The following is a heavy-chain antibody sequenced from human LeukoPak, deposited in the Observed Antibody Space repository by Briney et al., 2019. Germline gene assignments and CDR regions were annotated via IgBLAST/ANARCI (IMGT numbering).Heavy chain of an antibody. D-gene: IGHD3-16*02. CDR3: ARDRYDYVWGSYPDY. J-gene: IGHJ4*02. CDR2: IKEDGSEK. Sequence: GGSLRLSCAASRFTFSSYWMSWVRQAPGKGLEWVANIKEDGSEKNYVDSVKGRFTISRDNAKDSLYLQMNSLRAEDTAVYYCARDRYDYVWGSYPDYWGQGTLVTVSS. V-gene: IGHV3-7*01. CDR1: RFTFSSYW.